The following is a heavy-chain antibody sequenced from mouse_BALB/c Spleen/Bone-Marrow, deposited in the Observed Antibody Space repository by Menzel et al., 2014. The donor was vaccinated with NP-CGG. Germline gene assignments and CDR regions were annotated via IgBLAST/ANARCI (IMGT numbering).Heavy chain of an antibody. CDR2: ISYDGSN. V-gene: IGHV3-6*02. CDR1: GYSITSGYY. CDR3: ATYDMFDKGRQALPY. J-gene: IGHJ3*01. Sequence: EVKLEESGPGLVKPSQSLSLTCSVTGYSITSGYYWNWIRQFPGNKLEWMGYISYDGSNNYNPSLKNRISITRDTSKNQFFLKLNSVTTEDTATYYCATYDMFDKGRQALPYWGQGTLVTVSA. D-gene: IGHD2-14*01.